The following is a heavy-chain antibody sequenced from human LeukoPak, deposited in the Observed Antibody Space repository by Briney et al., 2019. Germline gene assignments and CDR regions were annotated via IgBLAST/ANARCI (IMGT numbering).Heavy chain of an antibody. CDR1: GFTFSSYA. CDR2: ISGSGGST. J-gene: IGHJ4*02. CDR3: ATPIAVAPHRGDY. D-gene: IGHD6-19*01. Sequence: GGSLRLSCSASGFTFSSYAMGWVRQAPGKGLEWVSAISGSGGSTYYADSVKGRFTISRDNSKNTLYLQMNSLRAEDTAVYYCATPIAVAPHRGDYWGQGTLVTVSS. V-gene: IGHV3-23*01.